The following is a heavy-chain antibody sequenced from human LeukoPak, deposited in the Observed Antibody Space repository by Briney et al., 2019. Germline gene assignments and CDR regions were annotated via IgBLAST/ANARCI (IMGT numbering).Heavy chain of an antibody. V-gene: IGHV1-2*02. J-gene: IGHJ4*02. CDR1: GYTFTGYY. Sequence: ASVKVSCKASGYTFTGYYMHWVRQAPGQGLEWMGWINPNSGGTNYAQKFQGRVTMTRDTSISTAYMELSRLRSDDTAVYYCASPLGYCSSTSCYGVDYWGQGTLVTVSS. CDR3: ASPLGYCSSTSCYGVDY. CDR2: INPNSGGT. D-gene: IGHD2-2*01.